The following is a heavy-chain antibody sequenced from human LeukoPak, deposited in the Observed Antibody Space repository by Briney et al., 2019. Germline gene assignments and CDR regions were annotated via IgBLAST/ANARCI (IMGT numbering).Heavy chain of an antibody. J-gene: IGHJ4*02. CDR3: ARDLNYVTLGYDILADVGYYFDY. CDR1: GCTFTMYG. D-gene: IGHD3-9*01. Sequence: GASVKVSCKASGCTFTMYGISWVRQAPGQGLQWLGWISPHNGNTNYAQDLQGRVTMTTDASTSTAYLELRSLRSDDTATYYCARDLNYVTLGYDILADVGYYFDYWGQGSLVTVSS. V-gene: IGHV1-18*01. CDR2: ISPHNGNT.